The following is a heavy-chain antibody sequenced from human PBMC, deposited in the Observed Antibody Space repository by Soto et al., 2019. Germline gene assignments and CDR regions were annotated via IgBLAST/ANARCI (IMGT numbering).Heavy chain of an antibody. CDR2: INPSGGST. V-gene: IGHV1-46*03. J-gene: IGHJ4*02. D-gene: IGHD6-19*01. CDR3: ARDLIAVAGLDY. CDR1: GYTFTSYY. Sequence: GASVKVSCKASGYTFTSYYIHWVRQAPGQGLEWMGIINPSGGSTSYTQKFQGRVTMTRDTSTSTVYMELSSLRFDDSAVYYCARDLIAVAGLDYWGQGTLVTVPQ.